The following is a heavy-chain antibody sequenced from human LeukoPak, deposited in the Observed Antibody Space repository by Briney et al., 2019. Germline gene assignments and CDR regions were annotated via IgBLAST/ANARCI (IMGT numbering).Heavy chain of an antibody. V-gene: IGHV3-30-3*01. CDR1: GFTFSSYA. J-gene: IGHJ6*02. D-gene: IGHD4-11*01. CDR3: ARDWSSKYPYYYGMDV. Sequence: PGGSLRLSCAASGFTFSSYAMHWVRQAPGKGLEWVAVISYDGSNKYYADSVKGRFTISRDNSNNTLYLQMNSLRAEDTAVYYCARDWSSKYPYYYGMDVWGQGTTVTVSS. CDR2: ISYDGSNK.